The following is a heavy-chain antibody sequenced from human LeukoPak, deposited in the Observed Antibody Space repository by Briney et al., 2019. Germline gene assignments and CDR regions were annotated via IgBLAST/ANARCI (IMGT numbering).Heavy chain of an antibody. Sequence: SETLSLTCTVSGGSISGSSYYWGWIRQPPGKGLEWIGSIYYSGSTYYNPSLKSRVTISVDTSKNQFSLKLSSVTAADAAVYYCARTTEGGYTYGYFYYYYMDVWGKGTTVTISS. V-gene: IGHV4-39*07. CDR2: IYYSGST. CDR1: GGSISGSSYY. CDR3: ARTTEGGYTYGYFYYYYMDV. D-gene: IGHD5-18*01. J-gene: IGHJ6*03.